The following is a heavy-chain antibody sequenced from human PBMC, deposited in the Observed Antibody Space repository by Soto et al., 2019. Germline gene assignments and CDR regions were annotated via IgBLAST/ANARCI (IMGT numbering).Heavy chain of an antibody. CDR3: ARSVAVPGAHSDY. CDR1: GGSISGSY. J-gene: IGHJ4*02. CDR2: VYYTGST. D-gene: IGHD6-19*01. Sequence: PSETLSLTCSVSGGSISGSYWSWIRQSPGKGLEWLGYVYYTGSTNYSPSLRSRVNISVDTSKNEFSLRLSSVTAADTAVYFCARSVAVPGAHSDYWGQGTQVTVSS. V-gene: IGHV4-59*01.